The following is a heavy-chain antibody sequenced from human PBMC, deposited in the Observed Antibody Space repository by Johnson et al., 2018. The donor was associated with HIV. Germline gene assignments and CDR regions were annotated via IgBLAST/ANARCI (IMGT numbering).Heavy chain of an antibody. CDR2: ISFDGSNK. J-gene: IGHJ3*02. D-gene: IGHD6-6*01. CDR3: ARERKNYLIAARGDAFDI. Sequence: QVQLVESGGGVVQPGRSLRLSCAASAFTFSSYDMHWVRQAPGKGLEWVAVISFDGSNKYYADSVMGLFTISRDNAKNSLYLQMNSLRAEDTALYYCARERKNYLIAARGDAFDIWGQGTMVTVSS. CDR1: AFTFSSYD. V-gene: IGHV3-30*03.